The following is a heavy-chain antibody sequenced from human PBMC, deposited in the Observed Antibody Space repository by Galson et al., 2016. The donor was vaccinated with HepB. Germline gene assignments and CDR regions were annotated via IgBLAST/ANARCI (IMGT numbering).Heavy chain of an antibody. V-gene: IGHV1-69*13. Sequence: SVKVSCKASGGTFSNYAISWVRQAPGQGLEWMGGIIPMFGTANYAQSFQGRVTITADESTRTAYMELISLRSDDTAVYYCARGGYCSGRSCYSYFQCWGQGTLVTVSS. D-gene: IGHD2-15*01. CDR1: GGTFSNYA. CDR3: ARGGYCSGRSCYSYFQC. J-gene: IGHJ1*01. CDR2: IIPMFGTA.